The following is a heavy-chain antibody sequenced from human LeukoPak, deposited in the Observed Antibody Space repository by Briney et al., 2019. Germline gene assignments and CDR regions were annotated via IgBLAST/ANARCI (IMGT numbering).Heavy chain of an antibody. J-gene: IGHJ4*02. D-gene: IGHD5-24*01. V-gene: IGHV3-30*04. Sequence: GGSLRLSCAASGFTFSSYAMHWVRQAPGKGLEWVAVISYDGSNKYYADSVKGRFTISRDNSKNTLYLQMNSLRAEDTAVYYCARDSRLYGYNYGYWGQGTLVTVSS. CDR3: ARDSRLYGYNYGY. CDR2: ISYDGSNK. CDR1: GFTFSSYA.